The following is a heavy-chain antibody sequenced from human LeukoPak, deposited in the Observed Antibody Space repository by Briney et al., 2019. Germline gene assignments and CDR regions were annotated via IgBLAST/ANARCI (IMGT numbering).Heavy chain of an antibody. CDR2: INHRGRT. CDR1: GGSFSGQY. CDR3: ARGRAVVTGLAGSLGSYVYAYYGMDV. V-gene: IGHV4-34*01. Sequence: LETLSLTCDVFGGSFSGQYWSWIRQPPGKGLEWIGEINHRGRTDYIPSLKSRVTISVDSSNRRVSLRLTSVTAADTAVYFCARGRAVVTGLAGSLGSYVYAYYGMDVWGPGTTVTVSS. J-gene: IGHJ6*02. D-gene: IGHD5/OR15-5a*01.